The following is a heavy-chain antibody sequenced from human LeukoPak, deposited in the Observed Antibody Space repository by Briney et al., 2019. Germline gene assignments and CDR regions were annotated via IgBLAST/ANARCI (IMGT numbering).Heavy chain of an antibody. Sequence: SETLSLTCTVSGGSISSSSYYWSWIRQPPGKGLEWIGYIYYSGSTNYNPSLKSRVTISVDTSKNQFSLKLSSVTAADTAVYYCARGYSSSLRRGMDVWGQGTTVTVSS. J-gene: IGHJ6*02. CDR2: IYYSGST. V-gene: IGHV4-61*01. CDR1: GGSISSSSYY. CDR3: ARGYSSSLRRGMDV. D-gene: IGHD6-13*01.